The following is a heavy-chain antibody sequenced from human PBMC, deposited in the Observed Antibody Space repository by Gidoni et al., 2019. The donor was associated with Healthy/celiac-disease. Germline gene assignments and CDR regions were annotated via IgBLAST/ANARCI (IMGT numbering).Heavy chain of an antibody. CDR1: GFDFSNYA. V-gene: IGHV3-23*04. J-gene: IGHJ3*01. D-gene: IGHD2-8*01. CDR2: ISGWGDKT. CDR3: VKDYCTSSAKLEPTFVCPFNL. Sequence: GELEESGGDRVQPGGSLRLSCAASGFDFSNYAMSWVRQAPGKGLEWVSGISGWGDKTEYGDSVKGRFTISRDNSRSVLYLQMNTLTVEDTAIYFCVKDYCTSSAKLEPTFVCPFNLWGQGTKVLVSS.